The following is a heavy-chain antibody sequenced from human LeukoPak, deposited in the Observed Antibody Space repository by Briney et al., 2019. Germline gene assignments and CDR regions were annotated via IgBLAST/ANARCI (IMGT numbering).Heavy chain of an antibody. V-gene: IGHV3-30*04. Sequence: GGSLRLSCAASGFTFSSYAMHWVRQAPGKGLEWVAVISYDGSNKYYADSVKGRFTISRDNSKNTLYLQMNSLRAEDTAVYYCARPLKDYWGQGALVTVSS. J-gene: IGHJ4*02. CDR3: ARPLKDY. CDR2: ISYDGSNK. CDR1: GFTFSSYA.